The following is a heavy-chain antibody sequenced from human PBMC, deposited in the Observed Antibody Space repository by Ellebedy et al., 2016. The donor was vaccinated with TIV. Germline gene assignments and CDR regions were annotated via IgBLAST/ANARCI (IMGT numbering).Heavy chain of an antibody. CDR2: VSDSGGRT. Sequence: GGSLRLXXAASGFTFSSYAMNWVRQAPGKGLEWVSTVSDSGGRTYYADSVKGRFTISRDNSKNTLFLQMNSLRAEDTAVYYCATLKIYYYYMDVWGKGTTVTVSS. CDR1: GFTFSSYA. J-gene: IGHJ6*03. V-gene: IGHV3-23*01. CDR3: ATLKIYYYYMDV.